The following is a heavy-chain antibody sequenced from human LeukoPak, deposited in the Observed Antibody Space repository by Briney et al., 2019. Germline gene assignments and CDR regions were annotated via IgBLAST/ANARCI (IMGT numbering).Heavy chain of an antibody. V-gene: IGHV3-23*01. Sequence: GGSLRLSCAASGFTLTNYAMSWVRQTPEKGLEWVSAISGSGRSTYHADSVMGRFTISRDTSENTVFLQMNSLRAEDTAIYYCTKGSGGSRPYYFDSWGPGTLVTVSS. CDR1: GFTLTNYA. CDR2: ISGSGRST. J-gene: IGHJ4*02. D-gene: IGHD1-26*01. CDR3: TKGSGGSRPYYFDS.